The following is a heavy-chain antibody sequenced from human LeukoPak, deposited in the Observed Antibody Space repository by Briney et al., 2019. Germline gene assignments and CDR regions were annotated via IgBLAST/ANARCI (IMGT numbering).Heavy chain of an antibody. D-gene: IGHD3-22*01. CDR2: IWYDGSNK. J-gene: IGHJ4*02. V-gene: IGHV3-33*08. CDR3: ARDREDYDSTTGY. CDR1: GFTFSSYE. Sequence: GGSLRLSCAASGFTFSSYEMNWVRQAPGKGLEWVAVIWYDGSNKYYADSVKGRFTISRDNSKNTLYLQMNSLRAEDTAVYYCARDREDYDSTTGYWGQGTLVTVSS.